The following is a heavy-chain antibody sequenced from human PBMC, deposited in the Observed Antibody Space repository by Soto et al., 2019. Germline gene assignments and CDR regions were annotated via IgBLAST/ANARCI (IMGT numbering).Heavy chain of an antibody. V-gene: IGHV4-31*03. CDR3: ARDALTRGGSGPPLSSGMDV. D-gene: IGHD3-10*01. CDR1: GGSISSGGYY. Sequence: SETLSLTCTVSGGSISSGGYYWSWIRQHPGKGLEWIGYIYYSGSTYYNPSLKSRVTISVDTSKNQFSLKLSSVTAADTAVYYCARDALTRGGSGPPLSSGMDVWGQGTTVTVSS. CDR2: IYYSGST. J-gene: IGHJ6*01.